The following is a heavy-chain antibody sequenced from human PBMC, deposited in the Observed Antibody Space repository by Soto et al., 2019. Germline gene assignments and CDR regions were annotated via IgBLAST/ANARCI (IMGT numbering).Heavy chain of an antibody. CDR3: AAGYCGGDCYSRGDY. V-gene: IGHV1-58*01. CDR1: GFTFTSSA. CDR2: IVVGSGNT. J-gene: IGHJ4*02. Sequence: QMQLVQSGPEVKKPGTSVKVSCKASGFTFTSSAAQWVRQARGQRLEWIGWIVVGSGNTNYAQKFQERVTITRDMSTSTAYMELSSLRSEDTAVYYCAAGYCGGDCYSRGDYWGQGTLVTVSS. D-gene: IGHD2-21*02.